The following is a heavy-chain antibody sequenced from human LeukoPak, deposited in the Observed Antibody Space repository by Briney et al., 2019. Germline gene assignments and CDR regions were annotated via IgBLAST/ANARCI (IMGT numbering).Heavy chain of an antibody. J-gene: IGHJ3*02. V-gene: IGHV3-53*01. Sequence: PGGSLRLSCAASGFTFSSYSMNWVRQAPGKGLEWVSVIYSGGSTYYVDSVKGRFTISRDNSKNTLYLQMNSLRAEDTAVYYCARRRELLRGAFDIWGQGTMVTVSS. CDR3: ARRRELLRGAFDI. CDR1: GFTFSSYS. CDR2: IYSGGST. D-gene: IGHD1-7*01.